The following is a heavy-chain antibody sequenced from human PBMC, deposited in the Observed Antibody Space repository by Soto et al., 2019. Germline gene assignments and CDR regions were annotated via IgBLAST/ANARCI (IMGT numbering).Heavy chain of an antibody. J-gene: IGHJ6*02. CDR1: GGSISSGGYY. V-gene: IGHV4-31*03. Sequence: PSETLSPTCTVSGGSISSGGYYWSWIRQHPGKGLEWIGYIYYSGSTYYNPSLKSRVTISVDTSKNQFSLKLNSVAAADTAVYYCARARFYSSGYYSTKYYYYGMDVWGQGTTVTVSS. CDR2: IYYSGST. D-gene: IGHD3-22*01. CDR3: ARARFYSSGYYSTKYYYYGMDV.